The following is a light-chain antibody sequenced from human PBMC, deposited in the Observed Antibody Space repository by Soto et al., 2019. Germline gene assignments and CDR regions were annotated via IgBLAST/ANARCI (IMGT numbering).Light chain of an antibody. Sequence: EIVLTQSPGTLSLSPGERATLSCRASQSVSSNYLAWYQRKPGQAPRLLIYGASSRAIDIPNRFSGSGSGTDFPLTITRLEPEDFAVYYCQLYGSTTPTFGQGTKGEL. CDR3: QLYGSTTPT. V-gene: IGKV3-20*01. CDR1: QSVSSNY. CDR2: GAS. J-gene: IGKJ1*01.